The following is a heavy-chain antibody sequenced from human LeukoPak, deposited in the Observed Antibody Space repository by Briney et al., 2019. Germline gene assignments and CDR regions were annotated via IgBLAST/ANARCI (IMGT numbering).Heavy chain of an antibody. CDR3: ARDRGWQQFDY. Sequence: GGSLRLSCVASGFTFSSSWMTWVRQAPGMGLERVANIKADGSGKYYVDSVRGRFSISRDNAKNSLYLELNSLRVEDTGVYFCARDRGWQQFDYWGQGTLVTVSS. J-gene: IGHJ4*01. CDR2: IKADGSGK. D-gene: IGHD5-24*01. V-gene: IGHV3-7*01. CDR1: GFTFSSSW.